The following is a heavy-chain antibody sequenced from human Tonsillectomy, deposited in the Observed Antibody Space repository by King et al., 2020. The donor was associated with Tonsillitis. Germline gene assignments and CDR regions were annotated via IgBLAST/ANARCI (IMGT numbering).Heavy chain of an antibody. V-gene: IGHV3-48*01. CDR2: IDTSITAT. CDR1: GFTFSSHN. D-gene: IGHD2-8*01. CDR3: ANVYFSSPVFYYYMDV. Sequence: VQLVESGGGLVQPGGSLRLYCAASGFTFSSHNMNWVRQAPGKGLEWVAYIDTSITATYYAGAVKGRFTISRDNAKNTLFLQMNSLRAEDTAVYYCANVYFSSPVFYYYMDVWGKGTTVTVSS. J-gene: IGHJ6*03.